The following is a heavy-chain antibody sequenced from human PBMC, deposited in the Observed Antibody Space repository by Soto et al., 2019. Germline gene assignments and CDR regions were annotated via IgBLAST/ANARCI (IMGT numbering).Heavy chain of an antibody. CDR2: IYYSGST. Sequence: PSETLSLTCTVSGVSIGSSSFYWGWIRQPPGKGLEWIGYIYYSGSTNYNPSLKSRVTISVDTSKNQFSLKLSSVTAADTAVYYCAREGLITGTSYYYYGMDVWGQGTTVTVSS. CDR1: GVSIGSSSFY. D-gene: IGHD1-7*01. V-gene: IGHV4-61*01. J-gene: IGHJ6*02. CDR3: AREGLITGTSYYYYGMDV.